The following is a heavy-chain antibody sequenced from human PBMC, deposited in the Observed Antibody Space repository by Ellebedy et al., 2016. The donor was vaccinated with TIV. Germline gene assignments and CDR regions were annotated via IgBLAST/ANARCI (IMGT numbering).Heavy chain of an antibody. D-gene: IGHD2-2*01. Sequence: GGSLRLXXAASGFTFSNYAMIWVRQAPGQGLEWVSGISNDGGTTFYADSVKGRFTISGDNSKNTLYVQMDSLGAEDTAVYYCAKGSWTTSYECKHWGQGTLVTVSS. CDR3: AKGSWTTSYECKH. CDR1: GFTFSNYA. J-gene: IGHJ4*02. V-gene: IGHV3-23*01. CDR2: ISNDGGTT.